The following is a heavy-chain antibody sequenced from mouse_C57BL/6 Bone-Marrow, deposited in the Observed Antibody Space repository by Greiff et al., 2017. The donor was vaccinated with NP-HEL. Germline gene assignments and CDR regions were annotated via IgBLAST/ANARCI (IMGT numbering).Heavy chain of an antibody. J-gene: IGHJ3*01. D-gene: IGHD2-13*01. CDR3: ARGTN. CDR2: IYPGDGDT. CDR1: GYEFSNYW. Sequence: VKLLESGAELVKPGASVKISCTASGYEFSNYWMNWVKQRPGKGLEWIGQIYPGDGDTNYNGKFKDKATLTADTYSSTAYMQLSRLTSEDSAVYFCARGTNWGQGTLVTVSA. V-gene: IGHV1-80*01.